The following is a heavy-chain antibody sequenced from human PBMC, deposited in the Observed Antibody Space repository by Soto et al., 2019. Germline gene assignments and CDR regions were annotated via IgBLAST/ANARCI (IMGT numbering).Heavy chain of an antibody. V-gene: IGHV4-34*01. CDR1: GGSFSGYY. CDR3: ARVVLSARRIFDY. CDR2: INHSGST. J-gene: IGHJ4*02. Sequence: PSETLSLTCAVYGGSFSGYYWSWIRQPPGKGLEWIGEINHSGSTNYNPSLKSRVTISVDTSKNQFSLKLSSVTAADTAVYYCARVVLSARRIFDYWGQGTLVTVSS. D-gene: IGHD6-6*01.